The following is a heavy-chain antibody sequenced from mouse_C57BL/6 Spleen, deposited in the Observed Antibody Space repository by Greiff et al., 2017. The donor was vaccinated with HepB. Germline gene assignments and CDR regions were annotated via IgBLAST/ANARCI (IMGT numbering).Heavy chain of an antibody. CDR2: IDPENGDT. V-gene: IGHV14-4*01. D-gene: IGHD6-1*01. CDR3: TTRQNYFDY. J-gene: IGHJ2*01. Sequence: EVKLQESGAELVRPGASVKLSCTASGFNIKDDYMHWVKQRPEQGLEWIGWIDPENGDTEYASKFQGKATITADTSSNTAYLQLSSLTSEDTAVYYCTTRQNYFDYWGQGTTLTVSS. CDR1: GFNIKDDY.